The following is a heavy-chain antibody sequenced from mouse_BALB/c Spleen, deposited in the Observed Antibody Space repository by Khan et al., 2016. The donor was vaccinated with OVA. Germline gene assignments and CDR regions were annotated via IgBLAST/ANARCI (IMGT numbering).Heavy chain of an antibody. CDR1: GFTFTDYY. CDR3: ARETVVDIYWYLDV. Sequence: EVELVESGGGLVQPGGSLRLSCSTSGFTFTDYYMSWVRQPPGKALEWLGFIRNRAKGYTTEYSASVKGRFNTSRVNSQSIVYLQMNTLGGEDSATAYCARETVVDIYWYLDVWGAGTSVTVSS. D-gene: IGHD1-1*01. V-gene: IGHV7-3*02. J-gene: IGHJ1*01. CDR2: IRNRAKGYTT.